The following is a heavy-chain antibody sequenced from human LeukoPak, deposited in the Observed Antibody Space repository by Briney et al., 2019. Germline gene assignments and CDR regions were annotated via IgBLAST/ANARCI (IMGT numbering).Heavy chain of an antibody. CDR2: VKQDGSEK. CDR1: GFTFSSYW. D-gene: IGHD4-17*01. J-gene: IGHJ4*02. V-gene: IGHV3-7*01. CDR3: ARDRTYYDYGDYVDY. Sequence: PGGSLRLSCAASGFTFSSYWMSWVRQAPGKGLEWVANVKQDGSEKYYVDSVKGRFTISRDNAKNSLYLQMNSLRAEDTAVYYCARDRTYYDYGDYVDYWGQGTLVTVSS.